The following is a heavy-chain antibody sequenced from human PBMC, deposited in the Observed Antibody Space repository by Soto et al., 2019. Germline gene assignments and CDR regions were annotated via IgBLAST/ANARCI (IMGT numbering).Heavy chain of an antibody. CDR2: INPNSGGT. V-gene: IGHV1-2*02. CDR1: GYTFTGYY. D-gene: IGHD1-26*01. CDR3: ARDGVGATTHYYYGMDV. J-gene: IGHJ6*02. Sequence: GASVKVSCKASGYTFTGYYMHWVRQAPGQGLEWMGWINPNSGGTNYAQKFQGRVTMTRDTSISTAYMELSRLRSDDTAVYYCARDGVGATTHYYYGMDVWGQGTTVTVSS.